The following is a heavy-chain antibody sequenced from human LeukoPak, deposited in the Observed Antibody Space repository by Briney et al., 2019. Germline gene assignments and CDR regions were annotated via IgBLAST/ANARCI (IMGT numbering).Heavy chain of an antibody. D-gene: IGHD2-15*01. Sequence: GGSLRLSCAASGFTFSSYGMHWVRQAPGKGLEWVSYISSSSSTINYADSVKSRFTISRDNAKNSLYLQMNSLRAEDTAVYYCAKEQGSGTIKGYCGGGSCYAGWFDPWGQGTLVTVSS. CDR1: GFTFSSYG. CDR2: ISSSSSTI. V-gene: IGHV3-48*01. CDR3: AKEQGSGTIKGYCGGGSCYAGWFDP. J-gene: IGHJ5*02.